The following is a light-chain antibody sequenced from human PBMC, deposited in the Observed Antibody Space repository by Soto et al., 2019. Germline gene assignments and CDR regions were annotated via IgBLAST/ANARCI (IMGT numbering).Light chain of an antibody. CDR1: SSDVGGYNY. Sequence: VLTQPASVSGSPGQSITLSCTGTSSDVGGYNYVSWYQQHPGKAPKLMIYEVSNRPSGVSNRFSGSKSGNTASLTISGLQAEDEADYYCNSYASSGTLVFGTGTKVTV. CDR3: NSYASSGTLV. J-gene: IGLJ1*01. V-gene: IGLV2-14*01. CDR2: EVS.